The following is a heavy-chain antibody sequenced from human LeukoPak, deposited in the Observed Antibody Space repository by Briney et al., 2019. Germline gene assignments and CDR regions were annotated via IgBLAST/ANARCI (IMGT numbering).Heavy chain of an antibody. Sequence: ASVKVSCKASGYTFTTYYMHWVRQAPGQGLEWMGIINPSSGSTTYAQSFQGRVTMTRDTSTTTVYMELSSLRSEDTAVYYCARGRIPATRSYFDYWDQGTLVTVSS. J-gene: IGHJ4*02. CDR1: GYTFTTYY. V-gene: IGHV1-46*01. D-gene: IGHD6-13*01. CDR3: ARGRIPATRSYFDY. CDR2: INPSSGST.